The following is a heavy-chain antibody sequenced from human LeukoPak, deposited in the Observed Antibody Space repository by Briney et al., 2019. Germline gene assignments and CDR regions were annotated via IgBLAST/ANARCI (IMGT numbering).Heavy chain of an antibody. CDR3: ARDRIPPRYYFDY. CDR1: GFTFSSYG. Sequence: PGRSLRLSCAASGFTFSSYGMHWVRQAPGKGLEWVAVIWYDGSNKYHADSVKGRLTISRDNSKNTLYLQMNSLRAEDTAVYYCARDRIPPRYYFDYWGQGTLVTVSS. D-gene: IGHD2-21*01. J-gene: IGHJ4*02. V-gene: IGHV3-33*01. CDR2: IWYDGSNK.